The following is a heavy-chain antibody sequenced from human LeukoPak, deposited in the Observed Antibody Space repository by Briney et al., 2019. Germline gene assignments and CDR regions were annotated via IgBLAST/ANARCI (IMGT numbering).Heavy chain of an antibody. CDR3: ARVAYYYDSSGPRGVIDY. J-gene: IGHJ4*02. CDR1: GGTFSSYA. CDR2: MNPNSGNT. D-gene: IGHD3-22*01. V-gene: IGHV1-8*02. Sequence: ASVKVSCKASGGTFSSYAISWVRQAPGQGLEWMGWMNPNSGNTGYAQKFQGRVTMTRNTSISTAYMELSSLRSEDTAVYYCARVAYYYDSSGPRGVIDYWGQGTLVTVSS.